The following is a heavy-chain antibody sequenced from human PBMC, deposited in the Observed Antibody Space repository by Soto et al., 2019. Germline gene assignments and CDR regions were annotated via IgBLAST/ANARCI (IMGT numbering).Heavy chain of an antibody. J-gene: IGHJ4*02. CDR3: AHRTIVGAAI. V-gene: IGHV4-4*02. Sequence: QVQLQESGPGLVKPSGTLSLTCGVFGGSISNSNWWTWVRQPPGKGLEWIGEIYHSGSTNYDSSLMSRVTISVDKVNNQFSLKRTSVTAADTAVYYCAHRTIVGAAIWGQGTLVTVYS. CDR2: IYHSGST. D-gene: IGHD1-26*01. CDR1: GGSISNSNW.